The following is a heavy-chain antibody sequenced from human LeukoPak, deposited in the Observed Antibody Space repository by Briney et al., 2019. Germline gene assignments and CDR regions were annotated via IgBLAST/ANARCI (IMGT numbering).Heavy chain of an antibody. V-gene: IGHV1-18*01. CDR3: ASSGRHCSSTSCHTGDAFDI. CDR1: GYTFTSYG. J-gene: IGHJ3*02. Sequence: ASVKVSCKASGYTFTSYGISWVRQAPGQGLEWMGWISAYNGNTNYAQKLQGRVTMTTDTSTSTAYMELRSLRSDDTAVYYCASSGRHCSSTSCHTGDAFDIWGQGTMVTVSS. D-gene: IGHD2-2*02. CDR2: ISAYNGNT.